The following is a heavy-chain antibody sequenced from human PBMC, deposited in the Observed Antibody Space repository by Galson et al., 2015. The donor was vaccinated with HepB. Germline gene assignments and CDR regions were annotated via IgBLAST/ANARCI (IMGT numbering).Heavy chain of an antibody. J-gene: IGHJ4*02. CDR2: IRSKAYGGTT. CDR1: GFTFGDYA. V-gene: IGHV3-49*04. CDR3: TRGVTSYYYDSSGYYEGDLFDY. Sequence: SLRLSCAASGFTFGDYAMSWVRQAPGKGLEWVGFIRSKAYGGTTEYAASVKGRFTISRDDSKSIAYLQMNSLKTEDTAVYYCTRGVTSYYYDSSGYYEGDLFDYWGQGTLVTVSS. D-gene: IGHD3-22*01.